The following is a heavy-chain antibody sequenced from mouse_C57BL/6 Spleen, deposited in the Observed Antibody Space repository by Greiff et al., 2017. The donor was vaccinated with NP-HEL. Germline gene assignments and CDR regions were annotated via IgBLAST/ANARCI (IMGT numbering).Heavy chain of an antibody. CDR3: ARDYGSY. J-gene: IGHJ3*01. CDR2: IDPSDNYT. Sequence: QVQLQQPGAELVMPGASVKLSCKASGYTFTSYWMHWVKQRPGQGLEWIGEIDPSDNYTNYNQKFKGKSTLTVDKSSSTAYMQLSSLTSEDSAVYYCARDYGSYWGQGTLVTVSA. CDR1: GYTFTSYW. D-gene: IGHD2-1*01. V-gene: IGHV1-69*01.